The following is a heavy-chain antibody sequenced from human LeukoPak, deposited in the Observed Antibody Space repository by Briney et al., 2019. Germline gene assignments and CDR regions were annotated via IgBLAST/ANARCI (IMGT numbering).Heavy chain of an antibody. Sequence: ASVKVSCKASGYTFTGYYMHWVRQAPGQGLEWMGWISAYNGNTNYAQKLQGRVTMTTDTSTSTAYMELRSLRSDDTAVYYCARAAPDFWSGYGMDVWGQGTTVTVSS. CDR2: ISAYNGNT. D-gene: IGHD3-3*01. V-gene: IGHV1-18*04. CDR1: GYTFTGYY. J-gene: IGHJ6*02. CDR3: ARAAPDFWSGYGMDV.